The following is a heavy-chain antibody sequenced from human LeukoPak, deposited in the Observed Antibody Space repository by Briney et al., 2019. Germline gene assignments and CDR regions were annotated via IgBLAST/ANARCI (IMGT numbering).Heavy chain of an antibody. CDR2: IIPIFGTA. D-gene: IGHD6-6*01. V-gene: IGHV1-69*13. Sequence: SVTVSCTASGGTFSSYAISWVRQAPGQGLEWMGGIIPIFGTANYAQKFQGRVTITADESTSTAYMELSSLRSEDTAVYYCARLDEYSSSSRYYGMDVWGQGTTVTVSS. J-gene: IGHJ6*02. CDR3: ARLDEYSSSSRYYGMDV. CDR1: GGTFSSYA.